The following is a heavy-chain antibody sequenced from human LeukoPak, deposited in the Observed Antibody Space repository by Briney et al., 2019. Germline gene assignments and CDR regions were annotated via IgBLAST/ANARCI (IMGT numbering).Heavy chain of an antibody. D-gene: IGHD4-17*01. CDR3: ASIAVTTDYYYYGMVV. CDR1: GGTFSSYA. CDR2: IIPIFGTA. V-gene: IGHV1-69*06. J-gene: IGHJ6*04. Sequence: SVKVSCKASGGTFSSYAISWVRQAPGQGLEWMGGIIPIFGTANYAQKFQGRVTITADKSTSTAYMELSSLRSEDTAVYYCASIAVTTDYYYYGMVVWGKGTTVTVSS.